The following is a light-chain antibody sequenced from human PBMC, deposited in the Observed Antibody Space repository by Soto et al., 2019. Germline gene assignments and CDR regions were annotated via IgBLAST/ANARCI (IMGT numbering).Light chain of an antibody. CDR1: QSVSSN. J-gene: IGKJ1*01. V-gene: IGKV3-15*01. CDR3: QPYNNWPPWT. CDR2: GAS. Sequence: EIVMTQSPATLSVSPGERATLSCRASQSVSSNLAWYQQKPGQAPRRLIYGASTRATGIPARCSGSGSGTEFTLTISSLQSEDFAVYYCQPYNNWPPWTFGQGTQVEIK.